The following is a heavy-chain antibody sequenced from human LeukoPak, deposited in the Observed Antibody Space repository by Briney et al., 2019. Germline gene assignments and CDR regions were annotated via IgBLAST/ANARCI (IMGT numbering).Heavy chain of an antibody. V-gene: IGHV1-8*01. J-gene: IGHJ4*02. CDR1: GYTFTSYD. CDR2: MNPNSGNT. D-gene: IGHD3-3*01. CDR3: ARSVPNDWSGYCDGGTPDY. Sequence: ASVKVSCKASGYTFTSYDINWVRQATGQGLEWMGWMNPNSGNTGYAQKFQGRVTMTRNTSISTAYMELSSLRSEDTAVYYCARSVPNDWSGYCDGGTPDYWGQGTLVTVSS.